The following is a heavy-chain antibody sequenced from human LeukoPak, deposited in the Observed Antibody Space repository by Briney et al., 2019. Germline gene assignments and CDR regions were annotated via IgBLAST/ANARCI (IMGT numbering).Heavy chain of an antibody. J-gene: IGHJ4*02. D-gene: IGHD3-10*01. V-gene: IGHV1-2*02. CDR3: ARVGALWFGDATTFDY. CDR1: GYTFTGYY. Sequence: GSVKVSCKASGYTFTGYYMHWVRQAPGQGLEWMGWIDPNSGGTHYAQKFQGRVTMTRDTSISTVYMELSRMSSDDTAVFYCARVGALWFGDATTFDYWGQGTLVTVSS. CDR2: IDPNSGGT.